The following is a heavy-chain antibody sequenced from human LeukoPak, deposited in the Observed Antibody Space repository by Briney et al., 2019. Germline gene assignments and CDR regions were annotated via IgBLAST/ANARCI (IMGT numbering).Heavy chain of an antibody. Sequence: SETLSLTCTVSGGSISSSSYYWGWIRQPPGKGLEWIGSIYYSGSTYYNPSLKSRVTISVDTSKNQFSLKLSSVTAADTAVYYCARVNIVVVPAGVYYYYGMDVWGQGTTVTVSS. J-gene: IGHJ6*02. CDR2: IYYSGST. CDR1: GGSISSSSYY. V-gene: IGHV4-39*07. D-gene: IGHD2-2*01. CDR3: ARVNIVVVPAGVYYYYGMDV.